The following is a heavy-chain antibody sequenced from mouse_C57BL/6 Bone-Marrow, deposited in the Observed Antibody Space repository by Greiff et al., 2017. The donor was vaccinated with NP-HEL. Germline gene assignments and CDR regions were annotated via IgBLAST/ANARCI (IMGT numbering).Heavy chain of an antibody. CDR1: GYTFTSYW. Sequence: QVQLQQPGAELVMPGASVKLSCKASGYTFTSYWMHWVKQRPGQGLEWIGEIDPSDSYTNYNQKFKGKSTLTVDKSSSTAYMQLSSLTSEDSAVYYCASGVLLGLGSFAYWGQGTLVTVSA. CDR2: IDPSDSYT. D-gene: IGHD1-1*01. V-gene: IGHV1-69*01. CDR3: ASGVLLGLGSFAY. J-gene: IGHJ3*01.